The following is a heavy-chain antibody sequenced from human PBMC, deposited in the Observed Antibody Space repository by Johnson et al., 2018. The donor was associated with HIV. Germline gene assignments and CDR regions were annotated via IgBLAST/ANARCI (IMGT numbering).Heavy chain of an antibody. CDR1: GFTFSSYA. CDR3: ARDKSGSYRGALDV. J-gene: IGHJ3*01. D-gene: IGHD1-26*01. CDR2: ISYDGSNK. Sequence: QVQLVESGGGVVQPGRSLRLSCAASGFTFSSYAMHWVRQAPGKGLEWVAVISYDGSNKYYADSVKGRFTISRDNSKNTLYLQMNSLRAEDTAVYYCARDKSGSYRGALDVWGQGTMVTVSS. V-gene: IGHV3-30-3*01.